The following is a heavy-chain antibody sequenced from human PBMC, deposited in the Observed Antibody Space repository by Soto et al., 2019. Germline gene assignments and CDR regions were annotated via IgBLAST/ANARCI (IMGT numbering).Heavy chain of an antibody. CDR1: GFTFSSYA. CDR3: AKDRMFVDYVWGCYRGFDY. V-gene: IGHV3-23*01. CDR2: ISGSGGST. D-gene: IGHD3-16*02. J-gene: IGHJ4*02. Sequence: EVQLLESGGGLVQPGGSLRLSCAASGFTFSSYAMSWVRQAPGKGLEWVSAISGSGGSTYYADSVKGRFTISRDNSKNTPFLQMSFFGAEDAALYYWAKDRMFVDYVWGCYRGFDYWGQGTLVTVSS.